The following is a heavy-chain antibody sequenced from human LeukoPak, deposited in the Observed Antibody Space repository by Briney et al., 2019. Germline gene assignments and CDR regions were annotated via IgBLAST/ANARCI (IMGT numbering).Heavy chain of an antibody. D-gene: IGHD1-26*01. V-gene: IGHV3-21*01. J-gene: IGHJ6*03. Sequence: GGSLRLSCAASGFTFSSYNRNWVRQAPGKGLEWVSSITSGSSYIYYADSVKGRFTISRDNAKNSLYLQMNSLRAEDTAVYYCARDPYSGSYGNYYYYFMDVWGKGTTVTISS. CDR2: ITSGSSYI. CDR1: GFTFSSYN. CDR3: ARDPYSGSYGNYYYYFMDV.